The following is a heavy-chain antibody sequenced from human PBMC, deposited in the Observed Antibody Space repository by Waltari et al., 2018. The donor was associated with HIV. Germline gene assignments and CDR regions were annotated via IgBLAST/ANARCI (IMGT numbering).Heavy chain of an antibody. V-gene: IGHV4-39*01. D-gene: IGHD3-9*01. CDR1: CASIGNRTYS. CDR3: ARHYAWFDILTGSPPTYYFDS. CDR2: MYSSVST. J-gene: IGHJ4*02. Sequence: QLHLLQSGPRLVQPSETLSLPCSVSCASIGNRTYSCGWIRQHPGKGLQYLGSMYSSVSTYYNPSLNSRRTLSADTSKNQFSLRLNSVTAADTAVYYCARHYAWFDILTGSPPTYYFDSWGPGSLVTVS.